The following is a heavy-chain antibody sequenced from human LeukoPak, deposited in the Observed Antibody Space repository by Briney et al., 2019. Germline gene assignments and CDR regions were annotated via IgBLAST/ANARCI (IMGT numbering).Heavy chain of an antibody. J-gene: IGHJ6*03. Sequence: GASVKVSCKASGYTFTTYYMHWVRQAPGLGLEWMGIINPSGGSTSYAQKFQGRVTMTRDTSTSTVYMELSSLRSEDTAVYYCARGPLPPSYYDFWSGYYKNYYYYMDVWGKGTTVTVSS. V-gene: IGHV1-46*01. CDR1: GYTFTTYY. D-gene: IGHD3-3*01. CDR3: ARGPLPPSYYDFWSGYYKNYYYYMDV. CDR2: INPSGGST.